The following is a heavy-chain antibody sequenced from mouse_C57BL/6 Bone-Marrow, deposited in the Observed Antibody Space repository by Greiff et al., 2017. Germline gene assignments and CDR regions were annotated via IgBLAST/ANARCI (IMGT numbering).Heavy chain of an antibody. CDR2: ISDGGSYT. Sequence: DVHLVESGGGLVKPGGSLKLSCAASGFTFSSYAMSWVRQTPEKRLEWVATISDGGSYTYYPDNVKGRFTISRDNAKNNLYLQMSHLKSEDTAMYYCARDGCGSSYYYAMDYWGQGTSVTVSS. CDR1: GFTFSSYA. D-gene: IGHD1-1*01. CDR3: ARDGCGSSYYYAMDY. J-gene: IGHJ4*01. V-gene: IGHV5-4*01.